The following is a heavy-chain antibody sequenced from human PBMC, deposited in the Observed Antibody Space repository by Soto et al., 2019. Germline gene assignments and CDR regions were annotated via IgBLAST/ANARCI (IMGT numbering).Heavy chain of an antibody. CDR3: AHSLAASNYGDYEPINSFDY. CDR1: GFSLSTSGVG. Sequence: QITLKESGPTLVKPTQTLTLTCTFSGFSLSTSGVGVGWIRQPPGKALEWLALIWDDDKRYSPSLKSRLTITKDTSKNQVVLTMTNMDPVDTATYYCAHSLAASNYGDYEPINSFDYWGQGTLVTVSS. V-gene: IGHV2-5*02. J-gene: IGHJ4*02. D-gene: IGHD4-17*01. CDR2: IWDDDK.